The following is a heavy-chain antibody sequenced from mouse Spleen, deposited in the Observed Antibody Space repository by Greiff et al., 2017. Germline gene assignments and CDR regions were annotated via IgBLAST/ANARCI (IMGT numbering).Heavy chain of an antibody. CDR2: IDPSDSYT. V-gene: IGHV1-69*01. J-gene: IGHJ3*01. Sequence: QVQLQQPGAELVMPGASVKLSCKASGYTFTSYWMHWVKQRPGQGLEWIGEIDPSDSYTNYNQKFKGKATLTVDKSSSTAYMQLSSLTSEDSAVYYCARKANRGFAYWGQGTLVTVSA. CDR1: GYTFTSYW. CDR3: ARKANRGFAY.